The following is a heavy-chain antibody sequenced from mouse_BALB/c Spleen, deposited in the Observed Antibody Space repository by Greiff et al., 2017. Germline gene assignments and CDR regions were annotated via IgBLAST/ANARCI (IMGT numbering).Heavy chain of an antibody. Sequence: VMLVESGPGLVAPSQSLSITCTVSGFSLTSYGVHWVRQPPGKGLEWLGVIWAGGSTNYNSALMSRLSISKDNSKSQVFLKMNSLQTDDTAMYYCARDRVPHYYGSSSYAMDYWGQGTSVTVSS. CDR2: IWAGGST. J-gene: IGHJ4*01. CDR1: GFSLTSYG. V-gene: IGHV2-9*02. CDR3: ARDRVPHYYGSSSYAMDY. D-gene: IGHD1-1*01.